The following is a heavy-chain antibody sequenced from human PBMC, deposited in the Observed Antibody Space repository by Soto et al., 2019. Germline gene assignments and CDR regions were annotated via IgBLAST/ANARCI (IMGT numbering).Heavy chain of an antibody. Sequence: PSETLSLTCTVSGGSMRNYFWTWIGQPPGKGLEWIGYIHYSGTTSFFPSYNPSLRSRVTIPEDTSKNQFSLKLLSVTTADTAVYFCAAGEASSRNLAPYYLDFWGQGALVTVSS. CDR2: IHYSGTT. CDR1: GGSMRNYF. CDR3: AAGEASSRNLAPYYLDF. D-gene: IGHD6-13*01. J-gene: IGHJ4*02. V-gene: IGHV4-59*01.